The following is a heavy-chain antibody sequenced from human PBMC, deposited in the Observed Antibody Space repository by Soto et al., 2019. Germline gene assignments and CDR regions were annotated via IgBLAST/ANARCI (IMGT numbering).Heavy chain of an antibody. CDR3: ARGRDQPPVGLYFDS. J-gene: IGHJ4*02. D-gene: IGHD1-26*01. Sequence: QVQLVQSGAEVKKPGSSVKVSCKASGDAFTNYSFDWVRQAPGQGLEWMGGIIPMFGTPKYAQTFQDRVTISADVSTGTAYLELTSLRFDDTAVYYGARGRDQPPVGLYFDSWGEGTRVTVSS. CDR1: GDAFTNYS. CDR2: IIPMFGTP. V-gene: IGHV1-69*01.